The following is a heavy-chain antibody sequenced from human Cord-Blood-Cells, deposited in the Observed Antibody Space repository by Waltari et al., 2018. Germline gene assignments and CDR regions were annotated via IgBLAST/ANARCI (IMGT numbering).Heavy chain of an antibody. CDR2: IYSSGST. V-gene: IGHV4-39*01. Sequence: QLQLQESGPGLVKPSETLSLTCTVSGGSISSSSYYWGWIRQPPGKGLEWIGSIYSSGSTYYNPSLKSRVTISVDTSKNQFSLKLSSVTAADTAVYYCATASPLCSSTSCYYYYGMDVWGQGTTVTVSS. D-gene: IGHD2-2*01. CDR3: ATASPLCSSTSCYYYYGMDV. CDR1: GGSISSSSYY. J-gene: IGHJ6*02.